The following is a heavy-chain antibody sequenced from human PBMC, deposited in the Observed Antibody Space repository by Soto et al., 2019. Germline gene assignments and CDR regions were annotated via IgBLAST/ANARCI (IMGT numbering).Heavy chain of an antibody. D-gene: IGHD6-13*01. CDR3: ARWHSRASSRPNPMAY. CDR2: MNPNSGNT. CDR1: GYTFTSYD. J-gene: IGHJ4*01. Sequence: QVQLVQSGAEVKQPGASVKVSCKASGYTFTSYDINWVRQATGQGLEWMGWMNPNSGNTGYAQKFQGRVTITRSTSTSTAYMELSSLRSEDTAVYYCARWHSRASSRPNPMAYWGQGTEVPVSS. V-gene: IGHV1-8*01.